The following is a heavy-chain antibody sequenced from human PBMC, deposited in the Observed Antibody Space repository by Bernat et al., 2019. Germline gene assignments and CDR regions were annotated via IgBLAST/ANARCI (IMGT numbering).Heavy chain of an antibody. CDR2: ISGSGGST. V-gene: IGHV3-23*04. CDR1: RFTVSSNY. CDR3: AKDRVYCSGGSCKSYWYFDL. D-gene: IGHD2-15*01. J-gene: IGHJ2*01. Sequence: EVQLVESGGGLIQPGGSLRLSCAASRFTVSSNYMSWVRQAPGKGLEWVSAISGSGGSTYYADCVKGRFTISRDNSKNTLYMQMHSLRAEDTAVYYCAKDRVYCSGGSCKSYWYFDLWGRGTLVTVSS.